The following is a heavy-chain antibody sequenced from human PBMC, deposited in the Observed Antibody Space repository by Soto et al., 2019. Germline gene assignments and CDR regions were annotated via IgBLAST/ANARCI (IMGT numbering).Heavy chain of an antibody. V-gene: IGHV1-3*01. CDR2: INAGNGNT. D-gene: IGHD6-13*01. J-gene: IGHJ5*02. Sequence: ASVKVSCKASGYTFTSYAMHWVRQAPGQRLEWMGWINAGNGNTKYSQKFQGRVTITRDTSASTAYMELNSLRAEDTAVYYCAKWAPRAAAGTLWFDPWGQGTLVTVSS. CDR3: AKWAPRAAAGTLWFDP. CDR1: GYTFTSYA.